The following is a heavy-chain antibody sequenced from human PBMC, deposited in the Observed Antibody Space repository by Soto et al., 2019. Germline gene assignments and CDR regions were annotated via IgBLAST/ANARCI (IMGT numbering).Heavy chain of an antibody. J-gene: IGHJ4*02. V-gene: IGHV3-30*18. CDR2: ISYDGSNK. D-gene: IGHD3-9*01. CDR1: VFTFSSYG. CDR3: AKDVLVRYFDWPPLDY. Sequence: QAWGSLRLYCAASVFTFSSYGMHWVRQAPGKGLEWVAVISYDGSNKNYADSVKGRFTISRDNSKNTLYLQMNSLRAEDTAVYYCAKDVLVRYFDWPPLDYWGQGTLVTVSS.